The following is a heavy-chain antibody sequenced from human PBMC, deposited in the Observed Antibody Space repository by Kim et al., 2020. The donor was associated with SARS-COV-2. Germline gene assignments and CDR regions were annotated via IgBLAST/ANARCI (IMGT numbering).Heavy chain of an antibody. CDR2: INHSGST. V-gene: IGHV4-34*01. Sequence: SETLSLTCAVYGGSFSGYYWSWIRQPPGKGLEWIGEINHSGSTNYNPSLKSRVTISVDTSTNPFSLKLSSVTAADTAVYYCARAIMCSGGSCTAGPYYYYGMDVWGQGTTVTVSS. J-gene: IGHJ6*02. CDR3: ARAIMCSGGSCTAGPYYYYGMDV. D-gene: IGHD2-15*01. CDR1: GGSFSGYY.